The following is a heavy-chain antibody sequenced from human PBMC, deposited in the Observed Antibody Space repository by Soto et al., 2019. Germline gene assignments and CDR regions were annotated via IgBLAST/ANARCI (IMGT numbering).Heavy chain of an antibody. CDR3: ARFSMAHYYYYGMDV. CDR1: GFTFSSYW. D-gene: IGHD3-10*01. J-gene: IGHJ6*02. Sequence: GGSLRLSCAASGFTFSSYWMHWVRQAPGKGLVWVSRINSDGSSTSYADSVKGRFTISRDNAKNTLYLQMNSLRAEDTAVYYCARFSMAHYYYYGMDVWGQGTTVTVSS. CDR2: INSDGSST. V-gene: IGHV3-74*01.